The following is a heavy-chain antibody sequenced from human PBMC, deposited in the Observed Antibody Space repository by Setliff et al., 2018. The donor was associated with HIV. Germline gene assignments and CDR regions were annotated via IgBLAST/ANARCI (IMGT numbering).Heavy chain of an antibody. CDR2: ISPIFGEV. V-gene: IGHV1-69*13. CDR1: GGTFRTYG. Sequence: GASVKVSCKASGGTFRTYGFSWVRQAPGQGLEWMGGISPIFGEVNYAQKFQGRVTINADESTTTAYMELSSLRSEDTAVFYCARGGSGYYDFWSGSSAFEYWGQGTLVTVSS. D-gene: IGHD3-3*01. CDR3: ARGGSGYYDFWSGSSAFEY. J-gene: IGHJ4*02.